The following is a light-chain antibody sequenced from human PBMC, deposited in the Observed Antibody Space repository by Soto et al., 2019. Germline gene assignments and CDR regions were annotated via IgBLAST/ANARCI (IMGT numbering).Light chain of an antibody. V-gene: IGLV1-47*01. CDR3: AAWDDSLSGRV. J-gene: IGLJ3*02. Sequence: QSVLTQPPSASGTPGQRVTISCSGSSSNIGSNYVYWYQQLPGTAPKLLIYRNNQRPSGVSDRFSGYKSGTSASLAISGLRSEDEDDYYCAAWDDSLSGRVFGGGTKLTVL. CDR2: RNN. CDR1: SSNIGSNY.